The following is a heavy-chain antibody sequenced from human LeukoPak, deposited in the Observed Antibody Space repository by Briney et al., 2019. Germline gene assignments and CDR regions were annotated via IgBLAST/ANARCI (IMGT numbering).Heavy chain of an antibody. V-gene: IGHV3-74*01. CDR1: GFTFSTYG. J-gene: IGHJ4*02. CDR2: INNDGHTT. D-gene: IGHD2-2*01. Sequence: GGSLRLSCAVSGFTFSTYGMNWVRQAPGKGLVWVSLINNDGHTTVYADSVKGRFTISREKAKNTLYLQMNSLRAEDTAVYYCGRDFLGSIDHWGQGTLVTVSS. CDR3: GRDFLGSIDH.